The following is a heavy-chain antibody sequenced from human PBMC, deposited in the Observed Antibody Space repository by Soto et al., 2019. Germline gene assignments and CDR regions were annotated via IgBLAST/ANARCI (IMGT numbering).Heavy chain of an antibody. D-gene: IGHD5-18*01. CDR3: ARWNSYGYYFDY. V-gene: IGHV3-7*01. Sequence: EVQLVESGGGLVQPGGSLRLSCAASGFTFSSYWMSWVRQAPWKGLEWVANINQDRSEKYYVDSVKGRFTISGDNATNSLYLQINSLRAEDTAVYYCARWNSYGYYFDYWGQGTLVTVSS. CDR1: GFTFSSYW. J-gene: IGHJ4*02. CDR2: INQDRSEK.